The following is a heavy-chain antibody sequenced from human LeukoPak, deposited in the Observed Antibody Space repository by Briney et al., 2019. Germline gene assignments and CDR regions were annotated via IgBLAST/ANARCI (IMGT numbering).Heavy chain of an antibody. CDR1: GFTFSSYW. D-gene: IGHD6-13*01. J-gene: IGHJ4*02. CDR3: ARGYESWDFDY. V-gene: IGHV3-7*01. CDR2: IKQDGSEK. Sequence: GGSLRLSCAASGFTFSSYWMSWVRQAPGNGLEWVANIKQDGSEKYYVDSVKGRFTISRDNAKNSLYLQMNSLRAEDTAVYYCARGYESWDFDYWGQGTLATVSS.